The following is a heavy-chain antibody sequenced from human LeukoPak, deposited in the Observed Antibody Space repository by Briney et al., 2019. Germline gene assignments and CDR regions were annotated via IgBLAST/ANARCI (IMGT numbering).Heavy chain of an antibody. V-gene: IGHV3-23*01. CDR2: ITSSGDGT. J-gene: IGHJ4*02. CDR1: GFTFSIYA. Sequence: PGGSLRLSCAASGFTFSIYAMSWVRQAPGKGLQWVSSITSSGDGTYYADSVKGRFTISRDNSENMLYLQMNSLRVKDTAVYFCVKDRPNYYGSNGHYYRRDGDYWGQGTLVTVSS. D-gene: IGHD3-22*01. CDR3: VKDRPNYYGSNGHYYRRDGDY.